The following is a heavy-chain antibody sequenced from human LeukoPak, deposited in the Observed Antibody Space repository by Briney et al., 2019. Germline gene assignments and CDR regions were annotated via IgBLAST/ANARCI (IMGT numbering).Heavy chain of an antibody. V-gene: IGHV3-7*03. CDR1: GFTFSTYV. J-gene: IGHJ3*02. D-gene: IGHD3-10*01. Sequence: GGSLRLSCAASGFTFSTYVMSWVRQAPGKGLEWVANIKQDGGEKYYVDSVKGRFTISRDNAKNSLYLQMNSLRAEDTAVYYCASQTMVRGGVDAFDIWGQGTMVTVSS. CDR2: IKQDGGEK. CDR3: ASQTMVRGGVDAFDI.